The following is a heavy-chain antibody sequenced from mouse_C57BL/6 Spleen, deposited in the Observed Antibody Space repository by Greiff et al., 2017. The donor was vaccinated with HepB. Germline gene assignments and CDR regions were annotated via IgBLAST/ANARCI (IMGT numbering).Heavy chain of an antibody. Sequence: QVQLQQPGAELVMPGASVKLSCKASGYTFTSYWMHWVKQRPGQGLEWIGEIDPSDSYTNYNQKFKGKSTLTVDKSSSTAYMQRSSLTSEDSAVYYCARGTAQAPFAYWGQGTLVTVSA. J-gene: IGHJ3*01. D-gene: IGHD3-2*02. CDR3: ARGTAQAPFAY. CDR2: IDPSDSYT. CDR1: GYTFTSYW. V-gene: IGHV1-69*01.